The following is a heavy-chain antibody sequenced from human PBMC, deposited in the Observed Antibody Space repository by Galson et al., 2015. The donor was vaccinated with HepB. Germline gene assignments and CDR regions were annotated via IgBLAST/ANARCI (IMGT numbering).Heavy chain of an antibody. J-gene: IGHJ4*02. CDR2: IIPILGIA. V-gene: IGHV1-69*04. CDR3: ARALPYSYGLTYDY. CDR1: GGTFSSYA. Sequence: SVKVSCKASGGTFSSYAISWVRQAPGQGLEWMGRIIPILGIANYVQKFQGRVTITADKSTSTAYMELSSLRSEDTAVYYCARALPYSYGLTYDYWGQGTLVTVSS. D-gene: IGHD5-18*01.